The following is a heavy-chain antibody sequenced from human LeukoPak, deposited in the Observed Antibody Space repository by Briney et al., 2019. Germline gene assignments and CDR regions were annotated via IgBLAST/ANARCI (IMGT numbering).Heavy chain of an antibody. Sequence: GGSLRLSCAASGFTFSSYGMHWVRQAPGKGLEWVAVISYDGSNKYYVDSVEGRSTISRDNANRMLSLHINSLRVEDSAIYYCARGGKFAPTALASWGQGPLVVVSS. V-gene: IGHV3-30*03. CDR3: ARGGKFAPTALAS. CDR1: GFTFSSYG. CDR2: ISYDGSNK. D-gene: IGHD2-21*02. J-gene: IGHJ5*02.